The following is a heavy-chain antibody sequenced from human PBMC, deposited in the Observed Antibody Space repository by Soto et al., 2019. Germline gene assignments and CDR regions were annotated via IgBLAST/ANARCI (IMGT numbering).Heavy chain of an antibody. V-gene: IGHV3-30*18. CDR2: ISYDGSNK. CDR3: AKEIRRSYYYDRSGSCAADD. CDR1: GFTFSSYG. D-gene: IGHD3-22*01. J-gene: IGHJ4*02. Sequence: HPGGSLRLSCAASGFTFSSYGMHWVRQAPGKGLEWVAVISYDGSNKYYADSVKGRFTISRDNSKNTLYLQMNSLRAEDTAVYYCAKEIRRSYYYDRSGSCAADDWGQGT.